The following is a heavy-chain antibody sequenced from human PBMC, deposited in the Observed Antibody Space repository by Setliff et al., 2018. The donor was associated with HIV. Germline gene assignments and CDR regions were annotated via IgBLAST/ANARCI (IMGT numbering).Heavy chain of an antibody. Sequence: LSLTCGVSGDSVRKSNWWSWVRQTPGKGLEWISYITKDGGETHFSDSVKGRFTISRDNAMNSLYLQMSSLRVEDTAMYYCACPKEGYSGSGGAFQIWGQGTMVTVSS. CDR2: ITKDGGET. CDR1: GDSVRKSNW. V-gene: IGHV3-11*06. J-gene: IGHJ3*02. CDR3: ACPKEGYSGSGGAFQI. D-gene: IGHD3-10*01.